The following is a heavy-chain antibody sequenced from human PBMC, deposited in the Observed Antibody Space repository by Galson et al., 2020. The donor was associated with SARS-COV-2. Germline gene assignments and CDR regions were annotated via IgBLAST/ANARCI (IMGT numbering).Heavy chain of an antibody. CDR3: ARDRGLWFGELRGWFDP. V-gene: IGHV4-4*07. J-gene: IGHJ5*02. CDR2: IYTSGSP. Sequence: SQTLSLTCTVSGGSISSYYWSWIRQPAGKGLEWIGRIYTSGSPNYNPSLKSRVTMSVDTSKNQFSLKLSSVTAADTAVYYCARDRGLWFGELRGWFDPWGQGTLVTVSS. CDR1: GGSISSYY. D-gene: IGHD3-10*01.